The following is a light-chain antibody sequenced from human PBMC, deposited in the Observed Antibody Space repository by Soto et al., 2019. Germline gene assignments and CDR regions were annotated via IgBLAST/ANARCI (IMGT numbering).Light chain of an antibody. J-gene: IGLJ1*01. CDR1: SSDVGGYNY. Sequence: QSALTQPASVSGSPGQSITISCTGTSSDVGGYNYVSWYQQHPGKAPKLIICEVINRPSGVSNRFSGSKSGNTASLTISGLQSVDEADYYCSSYTSRSTLVFGTGTKLTVL. CDR2: EVI. V-gene: IGLV2-14*01. CDR3: SSYTSRSTLV.